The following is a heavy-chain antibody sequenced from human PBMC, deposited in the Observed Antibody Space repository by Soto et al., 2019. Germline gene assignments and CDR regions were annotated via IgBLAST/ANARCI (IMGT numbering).Heavy chain of an antibody. J-gene: IGHJ5*02. D-gene: IGHD3-3*01. Sequence: SETLSLTCAVSGGSISSSNWWSWIRQPPGKGMEWIGYIYYNGSTNYNPSLKSRVTISVDTSKNQFSLKLSSVTAADTAVYYCARTYYDFWSGYWRWFDPWGQGTLVTVSS. CDR3: ARTYYDFWSGYWRWFDP. CDR1: GGSISSSNW. CDR2: IYYNGST. V-gene: IGHV4-61*01.